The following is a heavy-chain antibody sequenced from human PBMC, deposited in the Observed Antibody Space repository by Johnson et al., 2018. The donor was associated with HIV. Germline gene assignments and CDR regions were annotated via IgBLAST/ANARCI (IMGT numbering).Heavy chain of an antibody. CDR3: AKGLAGAFDI. Sequence: VQLVESGGGLVQPGGSLRLSCAASGFTFSSFEMNWVRQAPGKGLEWVSYISGTGNTKYYADSVKGRFTISRDNAKNSLFLQMDSLRAEDTAVYRCAKGLAGAFDIWGQGTMVTGSS. D-gene: IGHD6-19*01. CDR2: ISGTGNTK. J-gene: IGHJ3*02. CDR1: GFTFSSFE. V-gene: IGHV3-48*03.